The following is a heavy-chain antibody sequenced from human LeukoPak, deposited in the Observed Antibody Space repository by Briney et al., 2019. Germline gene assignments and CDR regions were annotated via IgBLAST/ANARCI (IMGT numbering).Heavy chain of an antibody. CDR3: AYRNDFEY. Sequence: GGSLRLSCAASGFSFSGHWMNWVRQPPGKGLEWVANIKADGSEKYYVDSVKGRFTISRDDAKRTVDLQMDNLRAEDTAIYYCAYRNDFEYWGQGALVTVSS. D-gene: IGHD1-26*01. CDR1: GFSFSGHW. V-gene: IGHV3-7*05. J-gene: IGHJ4*02. CDR2: IKADGSEK.